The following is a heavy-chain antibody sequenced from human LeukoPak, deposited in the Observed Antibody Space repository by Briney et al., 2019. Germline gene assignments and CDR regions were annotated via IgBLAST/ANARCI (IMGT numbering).Heavy chain of an antibody. V-gene: IGHV4-39*01. CDR1: GGSISSSSYY. Sequence: PSETLSLTCTVSGGSISSSSYYWGWIRQPPGKGLEWIGSIYYSGSTYYNPSLKSRVTISVDTSKNQFSLKLSSVTAADTAVCYCARMGRPYDYWGQGTLVTVSS. D-gene: IGHD2-15*01. CDR2: IYYSGST. J-gene: IGHJ4*02. CDR3: ARMGRPYDY.